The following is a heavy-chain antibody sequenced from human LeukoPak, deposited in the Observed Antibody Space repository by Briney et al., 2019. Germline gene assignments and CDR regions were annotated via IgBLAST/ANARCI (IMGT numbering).Heavy chain of an antibody. CDR3: TTDLGYCSSTSCPHLGY. CDR1: GFTFSNAW. J-gene: IGHJ4*02. D-gene: IGHD2-2*03. Sequence: GGSLRLSCAASGFTFSNAWMSWVRQAPGKGLEWVGRIKSKTDGGTTDYAAPVKGRFTISRDDSKNTLYLQMNSLKTEDTAVYYCTTDLGYCSSTSCPHLGYWGQGTLVTVSS. V-gene: IGHV3-15*01. CDR2: IKSKTDGGTT.